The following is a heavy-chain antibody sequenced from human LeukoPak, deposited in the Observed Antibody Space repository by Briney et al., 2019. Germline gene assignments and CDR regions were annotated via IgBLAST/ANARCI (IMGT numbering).Heavy chain of an antibody. J-gene: IGHJ6*03. CDR3: AKDGKKVTLTMIAVITYSGYMDV. CDR1: GFTFSSYG. CDR2: IRYDGSNK. V-gene: IGHV3-30*02. Sequence: PGGSLRLSCAASGFTFSSYGMHWVRQAPGKGLEWVAFIRYDGSNKYYADSVKGRFTISRDNSKNTLYLQMNRLRAEDTAVYYCAKDGKKVTLTMIAVITYSGYMDVWGKGTMVTFSS. D-gene: IGHD3-22*01.